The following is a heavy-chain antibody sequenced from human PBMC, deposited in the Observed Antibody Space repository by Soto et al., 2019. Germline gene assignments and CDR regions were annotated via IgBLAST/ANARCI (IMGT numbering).Heavy chain of an antibody. V-gene: IGHV3-49*04. CDR2: IRSKAYGGTT. CDR3: TRGIYYYDSSGYIRDYFDY. CDR1: GFTFGDYA. D-gene: IGHD3-22*01. Sequence: SLRLSCTASGFTFGDYAMSWVRQAPGKGLEWVGFIRSKAYGGTTEYAASVKGRFTISRDDSKSIAYLQMNSLKTEDTAVYYCTRGIYYYDSSGYIRDYFDYWGQGTLVTVSS. J-gene: IGHJ4*02.